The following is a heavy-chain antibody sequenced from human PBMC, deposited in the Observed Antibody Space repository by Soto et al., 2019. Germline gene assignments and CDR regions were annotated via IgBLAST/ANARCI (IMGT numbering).Heavy chain of an antibody. CDR2: INPGGGSA. D-gene: IGHD6-19*01. Sequence: QVDLVQSGAEVKKPGASVTIACKASGSAITRYYIHWVRQAPGRGLEWMGIINPGGGSASYAQKFQDRVTIDKDTSTGTVYMDLKSLRTEDTAVYYCASDTSGWSLTGLDVWGQGTTVNVSS. V-gene: IGHV1-46*01. CDR3: ASDTSGWSLTGLDV. J-gene: IGHJ6*02. CDR1: GSAITRYY.